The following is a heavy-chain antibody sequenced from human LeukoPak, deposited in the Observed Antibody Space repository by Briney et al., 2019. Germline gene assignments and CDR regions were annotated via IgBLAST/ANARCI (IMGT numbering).Heavy chain of an antibody. V-gene: IGHV3-23*01. CDR2: IRPDGDRT. CDR1: GFTFSTYA. D-gene: IGHD6-19*01. CDR3: AREQSGTRGWYTVDY. Sequence: PGGALRLSCAASGFTFSTYAITWVRQGPGKGLEWVSAIRPDGDRTYYANSVRGRFTISRDNSKDTVYLQINGLRVEDTAVYYCAREQSGTRGWYTVDYWGQGTLVTVSS. J-gene: IGHJ4*02.